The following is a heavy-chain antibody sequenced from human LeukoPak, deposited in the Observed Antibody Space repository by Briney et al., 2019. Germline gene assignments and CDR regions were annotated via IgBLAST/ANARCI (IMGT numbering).Heavy chain of an antibody. CDR1: GGSISSSSYY. V-gene: IGHV4-39*01. D-gene: IGHD5-12*01. Sequence: SETLSLTCTVSGGSISSSSYYWGWIRQPPGKGLEWIGSIYYSGSTYYNPSLKSRVTISVDTSKNQFSLKLSSVTAADTAVYYCASKRIEATIYDYWGQGTLVTVSS. J-gene: IGHJ4*02. CDR3: ASKRIEATIYDY. CDR2: IYYSGST.